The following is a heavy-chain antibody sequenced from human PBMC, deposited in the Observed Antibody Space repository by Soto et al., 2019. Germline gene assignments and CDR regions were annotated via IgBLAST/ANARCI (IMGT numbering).Heavy chain of an antibody. Sequence: PGGSLRLSCAASGFTFSSYSINWVRQASGKGLEWVGRIRSKANSYATVYAASVKGRFTISRDDSKNTAYLQMNSLKTEDTAVYYCTRYDSSAFFDYWGQGTLVTVSS. V-gene: IGHV3-73*01. CDR2: IRSKANSYAT. CDR1: GFTFSSYS. J-gene: IGHJ4*02. CDR3: TRYDSSAFFDY. D-gene: IGHD3-22*01.